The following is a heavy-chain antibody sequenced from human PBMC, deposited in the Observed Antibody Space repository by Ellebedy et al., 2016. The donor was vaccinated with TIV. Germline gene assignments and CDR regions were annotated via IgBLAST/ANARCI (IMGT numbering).Heavy chain of an antibody. Sequence: GESLKISCKVSGYTFTDYWIGWVRQMPGKGLEWMGIIYPGDSDIRYSPTFQGQVTISADKSITTAYLQWSSLKASDTAIYYCTRHGNWQTDYSNDYWGQGTLVTVSS. V-gene: IGHV5-51*01. CDR3: TRHGNWQTDYSNDY. CDR2: IYPGDSDI. CDR1: GYTFTDYW. D-gene: IGHD4-11*01. J-gene: IGHJ4*02.